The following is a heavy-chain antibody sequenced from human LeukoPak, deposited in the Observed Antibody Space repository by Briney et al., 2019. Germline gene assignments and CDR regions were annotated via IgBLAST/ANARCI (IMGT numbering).Heavy chain of an antibody. CDR2: IYPGDFDI. J-gene: IGHJ3*01. Sequence: GDSLTISCKTSGYTFNDYWIAWVRQMPGKGLEWMGIIYPGDFDIRYSPSFQGQVTISVDKSNTTAYLQWRSLKASDTAMYYCARGLGLCSGGSCYTTSIPAWGHGTLVTVSS. CDR3: ARGLGLCSGGSCYTTSIPA. D-gene: IGHD2-15*01. CDR1: GYTFNDYW. V-gene: IGHV5-51*01.